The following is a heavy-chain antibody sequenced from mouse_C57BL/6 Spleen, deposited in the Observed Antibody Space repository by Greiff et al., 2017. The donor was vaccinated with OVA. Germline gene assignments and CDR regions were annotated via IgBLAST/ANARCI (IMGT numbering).Heavy chain of an antibody. CDR3: TTPYYGSSGAY. CDR1: GFNIKDDY. V-gene: IGHV14-4*01. CDR2: IDPENGDT. D-gene: IGHD1-1*01. J-gene: IGHJ3*01. Sequence: VQLQQSGAELVRPGASVKLSCTASGFNIKDDYMHWVKQRPEQGLEWIGWIDPENGDTDYASKFQGKATITADTSSNTAYLQLSSLTSEDTAVYYCTTPYYGSSGAYWGQGTLVTVSA.